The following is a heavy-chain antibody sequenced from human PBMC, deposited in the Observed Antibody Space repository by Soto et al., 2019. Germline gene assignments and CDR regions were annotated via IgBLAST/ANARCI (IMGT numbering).Heavy chain of an antibody. CDR3: ARGLRASYGVRLSYSYYGMDV. J-gene: IGHJ6*02. CDR2: ITHSGST. Sequence: LSLTCAIYGGSFSDYYWGWIRQSPGKGLEWIGEITHSGSTNYHPSLKSLVTISVDTSKIQFSLKLNSVTAAATDVYYCARGLRASYGVRLSYSYYGMDVWGQGTKVTVSS. V-gene: IGHV4-34*01. D-gene: IGHD2-21*01. CDR1: GGSFSDYY.